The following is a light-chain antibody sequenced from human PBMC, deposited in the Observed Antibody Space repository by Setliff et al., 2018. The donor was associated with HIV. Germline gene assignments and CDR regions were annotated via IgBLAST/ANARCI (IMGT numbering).Light chain of an antibody. V-gene: IGLV2-14*03. CDR1: SSDVGGYSY. CDR3: CSFTSSTPLYV. CDR2: DVT. J-gene: IGLJ1*01. Sequence: QSVLTQPASVSGSPGQSITISCTGTSSDVGGYSYVFGYQQHPDKAPKLMIYDVTNRPSGVSNRFSGSKSGNTASLTISGLQAEDEADYYCCSFTSSTPLYVFGTGTKVTVL.